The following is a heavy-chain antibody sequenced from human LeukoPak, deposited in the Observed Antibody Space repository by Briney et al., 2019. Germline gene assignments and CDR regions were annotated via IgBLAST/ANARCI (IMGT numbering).Heavy chain of an antibody. D-gene: IGHD4-17*01. V-gene: IGHV4-59*01. CDR2: IYYSGST. J-gene: IGHJ4*02. CDR3: ARIGGNYGDYAFDY. CDR1: GGSISSYY. Sequence: SETLSLTCTVSGGSISSYYWSWIRQPPGKGLEWIGYIYYSGSTNYNPSLKSRVTISVDTSKNQFSLKLSSVTAADTAVYYCARIGGNYGDYAFDYWGQGTLVTVSS.